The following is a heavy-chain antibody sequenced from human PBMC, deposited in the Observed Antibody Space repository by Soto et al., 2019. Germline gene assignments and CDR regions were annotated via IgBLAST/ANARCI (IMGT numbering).Heavy chain of an antibody. Sequence: QVQLQQWGAGLLKPSETLSLTCAVYGGSFSGYYWSWIRQPPGKGLEWIGEINHSRSTNYNPSLKSRVTIAVDTSKNQFSLKLSSVTAADTAVYYCARIRRYYYDSSGYSPLDYWGQGTLVTVSS. J-gene: IGHJ4*02. D-gene: IGHD3-22*01. CDR2: INHSRST. CDR3: ARIRRYYYDSSGYSPLDY. V-gene: IGHV4-34*01. CDR1: GGSFSGYY.